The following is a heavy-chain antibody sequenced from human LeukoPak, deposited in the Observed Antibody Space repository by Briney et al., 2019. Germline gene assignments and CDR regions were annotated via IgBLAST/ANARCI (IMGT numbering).Heavy chain of an antibody. D-gene: IGHD3-16*01. CDR1: GFTFSSYG. CDR2: ISSSSSYI. Sequence: PGGSLRLSCAASGFTFSSYGMNWVRQAPGKGLEWVSSISSSSSYIYYADSVKGRFTISRDNAKNSPYLQMNSLRAEDTAVYYCARVGSGGGPFDYWGQGTLVAVSS. CDR3: ARVGSGGGPFDY. V-gene: IGHV3-21*01. J-gene: IGHJ4*02.